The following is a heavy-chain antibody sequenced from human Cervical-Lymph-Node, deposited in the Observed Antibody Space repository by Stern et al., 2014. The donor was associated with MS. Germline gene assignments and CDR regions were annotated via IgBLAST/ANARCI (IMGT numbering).Heavy chain of an antibody. V-gene: IGHV1-2*02. CDR3: ARDRGSYSDY. D-gene: IGHD1-26*01. Sequence: VQLMQCGAEVVRPGASVKVFCKASGYTFTAYFLHWVRQAPGQGLEGMGWISPKTGRATYSQKFQDRVTMTRDTSINTGYMEVSSLRSDDTAVYYCARDRGSYSDYWGQGTLVAVSS. CDR2: ISPKTGRA. CDR1: GYTFTAYF. J-gene: IGHJ4*02.